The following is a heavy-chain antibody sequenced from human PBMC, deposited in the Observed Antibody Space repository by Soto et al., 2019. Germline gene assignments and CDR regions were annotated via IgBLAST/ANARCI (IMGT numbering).Heavy chain of an antibody. CDR3: ARELRFLEWLLYDYYYYDGLAV. V-gene: IGHV1-18*01. CDR2: ISAYNGNT. CDR1: GYTFTSYG. Sequence: ASVKVSCKASGYTFTSYGISWVRQAPGQGLEWMGWISAYNGNTNYAQKLQGRVTMTTDTSTSTAYMELRSLRSDDTAVYYCARELRFLEWLLYDYYYYDGLAVWTQGTTVTGSS. D-gene: IGHD3-3*01. J-gene: IGHJ6*02.